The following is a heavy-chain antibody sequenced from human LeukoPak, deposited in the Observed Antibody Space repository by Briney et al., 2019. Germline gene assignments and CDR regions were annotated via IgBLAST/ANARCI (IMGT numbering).Heavy chain of an antibody. J-gene: IGHJ6*03. Sequence: GGSLRLSCAASGFTFSNYWMHWVRQAPGKGLVWVSRINSDGSSTSYADPVKGRFTISRDNAKNTLYLQMNSLRAEDTAVYYCARVSSGSYFGYYYYYMDVWGKGTTVTVSS. D-gene: IGHD1-26*01. CDR2: INSDGSST. CDR1: GFTFSNYW. CDR3: ARVSSGSYFGYYYYYMDV. V-gene: IGHV3-74*01.